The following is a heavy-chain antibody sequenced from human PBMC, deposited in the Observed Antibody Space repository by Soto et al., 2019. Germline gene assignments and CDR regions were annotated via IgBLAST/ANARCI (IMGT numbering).Heavy chain of an antibody. J-gene: IGHJ4*02. CDR1: GYTFTSYG. V-gene: IGHV1-3*01. D-gene: IGHD3-22*01. Sequence: ASVKVSCKASGYTFTSYGISWVRQAPGQRLEWMGWINAGNGNTKYSQKFQGRVTITRDTSASTAYMELSSLRSEDTAVYYCARVRYYDSSGYYPPPFDYWGQGTLVTVSS. CDR3: ARVRYYDSSGYYPPPFDY. CDR2: INAGNGNT.